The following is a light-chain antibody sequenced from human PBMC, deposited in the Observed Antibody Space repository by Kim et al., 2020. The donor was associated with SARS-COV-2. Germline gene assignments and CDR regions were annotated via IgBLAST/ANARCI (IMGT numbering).Light chain of an antibody. CDR1: STDVGVYNY. Sequence: QSVTISCTGTSTDVGVYNYVSWYQQHPGKAPKLMIYDVIRRPSGVPDRFSGSKSGNTASLTISGLQAEDEGDYYCCSYAGTYTLVFGGGTQLTVL. CDR3: CSYAGTYTLV. J-gene: IGLJ2*01. V-gene: IGLV2-11*03. CDR2: DVI.